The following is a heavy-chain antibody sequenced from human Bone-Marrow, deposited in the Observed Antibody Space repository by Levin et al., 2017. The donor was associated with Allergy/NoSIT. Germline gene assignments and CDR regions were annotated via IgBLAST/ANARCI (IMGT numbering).Heavy chain of an antibody. Sequence: PSETLSLTCTVSGDSVASSSDFWGWIRQSPGKGLEWIGAIFYGGNTYYNPSLKNRLTISIDTSKNTFSLNLTSVSAADTAVYYCARSSVRHYFCAMDVWRQGTTVTVSS. CDR3: ARSSVRHYFCAMDV. J-gene: IGHJ6*02. CDR2: IFYGGNT. CDR1: GDSVASSSDF. V-gene: IGHV4-39*01. D-gene: IGHD6-19*01.